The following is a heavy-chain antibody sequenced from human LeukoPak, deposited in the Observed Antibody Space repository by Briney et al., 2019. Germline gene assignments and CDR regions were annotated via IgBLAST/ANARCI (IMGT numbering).Heavy chain of an antibody. V-gene: IGHV3-30-3*01. CDR3: AREAGGYSYGRDYPEDYYYYGMDV. Sequence: QPGRSLRLSCATSGFTFSSYAMHWVRQAPGKGLEWVAAISYDGSNKYYADSVKGRFTISRDNSKNTLYLQMNSLRAEDTAVYYCAREAGGYSYGRDYPEDYYYYGMDVWGQGTTVTVSS. J-gene: IGHJ6*02. D-gene: IGHD5-18*01. CDR1: GFTFSSYA. CDR2: ISYDGSNK.